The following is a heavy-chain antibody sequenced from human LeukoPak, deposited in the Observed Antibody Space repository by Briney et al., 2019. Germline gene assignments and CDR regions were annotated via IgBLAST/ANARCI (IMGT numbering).Heavy chain of an antibody. J-gene: IGHJ5*02. Sequence: SETLSLTCAVYGGSFSGYYWSWIRQPPGKGLVWIGEINHSGSTNYNPSLKSRVTISVDTSKNQFSLKLSSVTAADTAVYYCARKVSMVRGVIGLFDPWGQGTLVTVSS. CDR3: ARKVSMVRGVIGLFDP. D-gene: IGHD3-10*01. CDR2: INHSGST. CDR1: GGSFSGYY. V-gene: IGHV4-34*01.